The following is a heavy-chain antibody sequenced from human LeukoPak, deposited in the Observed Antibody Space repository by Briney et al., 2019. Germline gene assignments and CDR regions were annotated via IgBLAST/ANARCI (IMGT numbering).Heavy chain of an antibody. CDR1: GFTISSYS. CDR2: ISSSSSYI. D-gene: IGHD1-26*01. V-gene: IGHV3-21*01. Sequence: GGSLRLSCAASGFTISSYSMNWVRQAPGKGLDWVSSISSSSSYIYYADSVKGRFTISRDNGRNSLFLQMNSLRAEDTAVYYCARGNSALGGAFDIWGQGTMVTVSS. J-gene: IGHJ3*02. CDR3: ARGNSALGGAFDI.